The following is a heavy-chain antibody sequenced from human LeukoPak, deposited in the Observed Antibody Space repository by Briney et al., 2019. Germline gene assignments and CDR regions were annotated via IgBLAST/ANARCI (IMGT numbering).Heavy chain of an antibody. D-gene: IGHD2-2*02. CDR3: ARDTLYCSSTSCYTSPYRYYYYYGMDV. V-gene: IGHV3-30*03. J-gene: IGHJ6*02. Sequence: PGGSLRLSCAASGFTFSSYGMHWVRQAPGKGLEWVAVISYDGSNKYYADSVKGRFTISRDNSKNTLYLQMNSLRAEDTAVYYCARDTLYCSSTSCYTSPYRYYYYYGMDVWGQGTTVTVSS. CDR1: GFTFSSYG. CDR2: ISYDGSNK.